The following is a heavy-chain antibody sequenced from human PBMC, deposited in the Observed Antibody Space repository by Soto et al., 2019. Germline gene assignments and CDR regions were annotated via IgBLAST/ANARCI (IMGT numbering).Heavy chain of an antibody. Sequence: GGSLRLSCAASGFTFSNAWLSWVRQAPGKGLEWVGRIKSKTDGGSTDYTAPVKGRFTISRDDSKNTLYLQMNSLKIEDTAVYYCTTGSTSTKNYWGQGTLVTVSS. D-gene: IGHD6-6*01. J-gene: IGHJ4*02. CDR2: IKSKTDGGST. CDR1: GFTFSNAW. CDR3: TTGSTSTKNY. V-gene: IGHV3-15*01.